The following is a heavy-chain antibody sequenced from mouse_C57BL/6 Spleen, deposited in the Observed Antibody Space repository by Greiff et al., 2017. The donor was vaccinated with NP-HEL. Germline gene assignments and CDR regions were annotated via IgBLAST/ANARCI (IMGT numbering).Heavy chain of an antibody. Sequence: VQLQQSGPELVKPGASVKISCKASGYSFTGYYMNWVKQSPEKSLEWIGEINPSTGGTTYNQKFKAKATLTVDKSSSTAYMQLKRLTSEDSAVXNCATYDGYYVGAMDYCGQRNSETASP. CDR3: ATYDGYYVGAMDY. CDR1: GYSFTGYY. V-gene: IGHV1-42*01. D-gene: IGHD2-3*01. CDR2: INPSTGGT. J-gene: IGHJ4*01.